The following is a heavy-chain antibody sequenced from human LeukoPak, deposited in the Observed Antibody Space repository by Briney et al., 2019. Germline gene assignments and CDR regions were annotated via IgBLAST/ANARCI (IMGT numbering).Heavy chain of an antibody. Sequence: PGRSLRLSCAASGFTFNNYVMQWVRQAPGKGLEWVSGISWNSGNTGYADSVKGRFTISRDNAKNSLYLQMNSLKAEDTALYYCAKGFGRWLPLDNWFDPWGQGTLVTVSS. CDR1: GFTFNNYV. D-gene: IGHD3-22*01. CDR2: ISWNSGNT. V-gene: IGHV3-9*01. CDR3: AKGFGRWLPLDNWFDP. J-gene: IGHJ5*02.